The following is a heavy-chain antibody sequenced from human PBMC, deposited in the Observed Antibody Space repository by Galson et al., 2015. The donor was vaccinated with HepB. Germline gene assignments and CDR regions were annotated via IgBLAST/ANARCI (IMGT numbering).Heavy chain of an antibody. J-gene: IGHJ6*02. CDR1: GYNFTSNW. V-gene: IGHV5-10-1*01. CDR3: ARDSSGYYYYYYGMDV. CDR2: IDPSDSYT. Sequence: QSGAEVKKPGESLRISCKGSGYNFTSNWISWVRQMPGKGLEWMGRIDPSDSYTNYSPSFQGRVTISTDKSINTAYLQWSSLKASDTAMYYCARDSSGYYYYYYGMDVWGQGTTVTVSS. D-gene: IGHD3-22*01.